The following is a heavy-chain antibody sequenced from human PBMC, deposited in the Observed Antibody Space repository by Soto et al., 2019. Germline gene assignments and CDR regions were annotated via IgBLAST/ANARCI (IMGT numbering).Heavy chain of an antibody. V-gene: IGHV1-8*01. D-gene: IGHD3-9*01. CDR3: ARGFQIRKYYDILTGPEGAFDI. J-gene: IGHJ3*02. CDR1: GYTFTSYD. CDR2: MNPNSGNT. Sequence: ASVKVSCKAPGYTFTSYDINWVRQATGQGLEWMGWMNPNSGNTGYAQKFQGRVTMTRNTSISTAYMELSSLRSEDTAVYYCARGFQIRKYYDILTGPEGAFDIWGQGTMVTVSS.